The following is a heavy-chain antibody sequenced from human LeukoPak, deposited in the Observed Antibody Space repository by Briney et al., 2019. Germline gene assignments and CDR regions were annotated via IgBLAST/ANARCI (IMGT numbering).Heavy chain of an antibody. CDR2: INHSGST. CDR1: GGSFSDYY. D-gene: IGHD6-19*01. V-gene: IGHV4-34*01. Sequence: SETLSLTCAVYGGSFSDYYWSWIRQSPGKGLEWIGEINHSGSTNYNPSLKSRVTISVDTSKKQFSLKLSSVTAADTAVYYCAKESLDGYSSGWFDYWGQGTLVTVSS. CDR3: AKESLDGYSSGWFDY. J-gene: IGHJ4*02.